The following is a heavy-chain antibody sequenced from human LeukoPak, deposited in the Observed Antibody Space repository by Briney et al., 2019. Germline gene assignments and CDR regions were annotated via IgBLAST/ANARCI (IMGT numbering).Heavy chain of an antibody. V-gene: IGHV1-18*01. D-gene: IGHD5/OR15-5a*01. CDR3: ARDLVYVSGSRQKDYFDY. CDR1: GYTFTSYG. J-gene: IGHJ4*02. CDR2: ISAYNGNT. Sequence: ASVKVSCKASGYTFTSYGISWVRQAPGQGLEWMGWISAYNGNTNYAQKLQGRVTMTTDTSTSTAYMELRSLRSDDTAVYYCARDLVYVSGSRQKDYFDYWGQGTLVTVSS.